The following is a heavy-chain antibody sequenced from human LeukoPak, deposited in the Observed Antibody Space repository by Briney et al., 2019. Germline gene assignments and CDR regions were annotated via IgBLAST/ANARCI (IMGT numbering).Heavy chain of an antibody. D-gene: IGHD6-19*01. CDR3: AKDHTSGWYGGVDY. V-gene: IGHV3-9*03. CDR2: ISWNSGSI. J-gene: IGHJ4*02. CDR1: GFTFDDYA. Sequence: GGSLRLSCAASGFTFDDYAMHWVRQAPGKGLEWVSGISWNSGSIGYADSVKGRFTISRDNAKNSLYLQMNSLRAEDMALYYCAKDHTSGWYGGVDYWGQGTLVTVSS.